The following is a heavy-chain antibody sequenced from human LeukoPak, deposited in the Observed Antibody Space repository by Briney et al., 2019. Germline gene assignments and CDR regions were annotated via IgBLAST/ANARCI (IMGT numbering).Heavy chain of an antibody. CDR3: ARTSREGRYFDWLLWGANWFDP. J-gene: IGHJ5*02. Sequence: TSETLSLTCAVYGGSFSGYYWSWIRQPPGKGLEWIGEINHSGSTNYNPSLKSRVTISVDTSKNQFSLKLSSVTAADTAVYYCARTSREGRYFDWLLWGANWFDPWGQGTLVTVSS. D-gene: IGHD3-9*01. V-gene: IGHV4-34*01. CDR1: GGSFSGYY. CDR2: INHSGST.